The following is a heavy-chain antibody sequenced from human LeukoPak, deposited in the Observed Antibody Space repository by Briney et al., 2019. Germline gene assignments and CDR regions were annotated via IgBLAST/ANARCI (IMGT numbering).Heavy chain of an antibody. CDR1: GGSFSGYY. CDR3: ARHPRYDFWSGYYRGFDP. Sequence: SETLSLTCTVYGGSFSGYYWSWIRQPPGKGLEWIGEINHSGSTNYNPSLKSRVTISVDTSKNQFSLKLSSVTAADTAVYYCARHPRYDFWSGYYRGFDPWGQGTLVTVSS. CDR2: INHSGST. V-gene: IGHV4-34*01. J-gene: IGHJ5*02. D-gene: IGHD3-3*01.